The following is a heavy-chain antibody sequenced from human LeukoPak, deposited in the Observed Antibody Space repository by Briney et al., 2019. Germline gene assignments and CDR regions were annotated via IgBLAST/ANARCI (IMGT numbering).Heavy chain of an antibody. Sequence: GGSLRLSCAASGFTFSRYWMSWVRQVPGKGLEWVANIKEDGSEKYYVDSVKGRFTISRDNAKNSLYLQMNSLRADDTAVYYCARGGGRHDFNSDYWDQGTLVTVSS. CDR3: ARGGGRHDFNSDY. CDR1: GFTFSRYW. CDR2: IKEDGSEK. J-gene: IGHJ4*02. V-gene: IGHV3-7*01. D-gene: IGHD5-24*01.